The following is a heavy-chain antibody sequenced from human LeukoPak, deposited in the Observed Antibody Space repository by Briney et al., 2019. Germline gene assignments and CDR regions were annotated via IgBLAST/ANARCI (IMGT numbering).Heavy chain of an antibody. CDR3: AKESSSRYYYYMDV. J-gene: IGHJ6*03. Sequence: PGRSLRLSCAASGFTFSSYAMHWVRQAPGKGLEWVAVISYDGSNKYYADSVKGRFTISRDNSKNTLYLQMNSLRAEDTAVYYCAKESSSRYYYYMDVWGKGTTVTVSS. D-gene: IGHD3-10*01. CDR2: ISYDGSNK. CDR1: GFTFSSYA. V-gene: IGHV3-30-3*01.